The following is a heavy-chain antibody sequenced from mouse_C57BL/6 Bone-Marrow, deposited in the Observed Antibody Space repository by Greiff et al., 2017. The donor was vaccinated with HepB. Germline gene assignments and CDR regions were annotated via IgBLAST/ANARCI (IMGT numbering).Heavy chain of an antibody. CDR3: ARRPGGPYYYGSSFDY. D-gene: IGHD1-1*01. J-gene: IGHJ2*01. Sequence: DVMLVESGGDLVKPGGSLKLSCAASGFTFSSYGMSWVRQTPDKRLEWVATISSGGSYTYYPDSVKGRFTISRDNAKNTLYLQMSSLKSEDTAMYCCARRPGGPYYYGSSFDYWGQGTTLTVSS. CDR2: ISSGGSYT. CDR1: GFTFSSYG. V-gene: IGHV5-6*02.